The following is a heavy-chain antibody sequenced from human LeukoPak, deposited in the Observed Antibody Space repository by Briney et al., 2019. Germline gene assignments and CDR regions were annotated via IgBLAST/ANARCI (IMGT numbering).Heavy chain of an antibody. CDR3: ATGSNRYDNSDFDY. CDR2: IYSKTDGGTT. J-gene: IGHJ4*02. Sequence: GGSLRVSCAASGFTFSNAWTNWVRQAPGKGLEWVGRIYSKTDGGTTEYAAPVKGRFSISRDDSKNTLDLQMHSLKTDDTALYYCATGSNRYDNSDFDYWGQGTLVTVSS. CDR1: GFTFSNAW. V-gene: IGHV3-15*01. D-gene: IGHD3-22*01.